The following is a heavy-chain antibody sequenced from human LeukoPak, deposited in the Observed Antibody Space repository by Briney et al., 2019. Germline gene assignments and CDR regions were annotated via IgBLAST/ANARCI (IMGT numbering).Heavy chain of an antibody. CDR2: IYYSGST. CDR1: GGFISSYY. Sequence: PSETLSLTCTVSGGFISSYYWSWIRQPPGKGLEWIGYIYYSGSTNCNPSLKSRVTISVDTSKNQFSLKLSSVTAADTAVYYCARDLAGYSSSWYRGYYYYGMDVWGQGTTVTVSS. CDR3: ARDLAGYSSSWYRGYYYYGMDV. D-gene: IGHD6-13*01. V-gene: IGHV4-59*01. J-gene: IGHJ6*02.